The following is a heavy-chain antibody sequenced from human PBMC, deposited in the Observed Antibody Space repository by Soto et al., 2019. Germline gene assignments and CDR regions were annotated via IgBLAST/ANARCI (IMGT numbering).Heavy chain of an antibody. CDR2: MNPNSGNT. D-gene: IGHD3-10*01. J-gene: IGHJ6*03. Sequence: ASVKVSCKASGYTFTSYDINWVRQATGQGLEWMGWMNPNSGNTGYAQKFQGRVTMTRKTSISTAYMELSSLRSEDTAVYYCARLPVDYGSGSEDYYYYYYLDVWGKGTTVTVSS. CDR1: GYTFTSYD. V-gene: IGHV1-8*01. CDR3: ARLPVDYGSGSEDYYYYYYLDV.